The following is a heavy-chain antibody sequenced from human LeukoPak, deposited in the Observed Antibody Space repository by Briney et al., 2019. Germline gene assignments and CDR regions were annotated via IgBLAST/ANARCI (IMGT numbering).Heavy chain of an antibody. J-gene: IGHJ4*02. D-gene: IGHD1-7*01. Sequence: GGSLRLSCAASGFTFSSYEMNWVRQAPGKGLEWVSYISSSGSTIYYADSVKGRFTISRDNSKNTLYLQMNSLRAEDTAVYYCANLVGITGTLKHYWGQGTLVTVSS. CDR1: GFTFSSYE. V-gene: IGHV3-48*03. CDR2: ISSSGSTI. CDR3: ANLVGITGTLKHY.